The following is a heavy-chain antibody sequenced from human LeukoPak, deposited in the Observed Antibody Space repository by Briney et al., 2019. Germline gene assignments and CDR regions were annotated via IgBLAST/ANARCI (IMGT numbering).Heavy chain of an antibody. CDR1: GGSFSGYY. CDR3: ARGGARYSYGSRYYYYYYMDV. J-gene: IGHJ6*03. V-gene: IGHV4-34*01. Sequence: SETLSLTCAVYGGSFSGYYWSWIRQPPGKGLEWIGEINHSGSTNYNPSLKSRVTISVDTFKNQFSLKLSSVTAADMAVYYCARGGARYSYGSRYYYYYYMDVWGKGTTVTVSS. CDR2: INHSGST. D-gene: IGHD5-18*01.